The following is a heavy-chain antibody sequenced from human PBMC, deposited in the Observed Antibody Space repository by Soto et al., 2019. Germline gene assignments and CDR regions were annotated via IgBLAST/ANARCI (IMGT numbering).Heavy chain of an antibody. J-gene: IGHJ4*02. Sequence: QVQLVQSGAEVKKPGSSVKVSCKASGGTFSSYTISWVRQAPGQGLEWMGRIIPILGIANYAQKFQGRVTITADKSTSTADMELRSLRSEDTAVNYWAREGRGDPPLDYWGQGTLVTVSS. CDR2: IIPILGIA. V-gene: IGHV1-69*08. CDR3: AREGRGDPPLDY. CDR1: GGTFSSYT. D-gene: IGHD3-10*01.